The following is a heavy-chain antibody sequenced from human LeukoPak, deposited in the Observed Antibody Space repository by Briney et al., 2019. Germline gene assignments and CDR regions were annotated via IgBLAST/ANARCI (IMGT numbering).Heavy chain of an antibody. V-gene: IGHV3-23*01. CDR1: GFTFNSYA. J-gene: IGHJ6*03. D-gene: IGHD2-15*01. CDR3: ASCIPEWWIMDV. Sequence: GGSLRLSCAVSGFTFNSYAMSWVRQAPGKGLEWVSGISGSGINTYYADSVKGRFTISRDNSKNTLFLQMNSLRAEDTAVYYCASCIPEWWIMDVWGKGTTVTVSS. CDR2: ISGSGINT.